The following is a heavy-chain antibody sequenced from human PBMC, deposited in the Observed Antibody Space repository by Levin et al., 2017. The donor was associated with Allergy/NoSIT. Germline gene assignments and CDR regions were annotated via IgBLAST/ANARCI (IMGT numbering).Heavy chain of an antibody. Sequence: SETLSLTCTVSGASIRSKSYYWGWLRQPPGKGLEWIGSIFYDGSTSYNPSLKSRVTISADTSRSHFSLKLSSVTAADTAVYYCARLTIYSLAWTYGPGKYSYMDVWGRGTTVTVSS. V-gene: IGHV4-39*02. CDR3: ARLTIYSLAWTYGPGKYSYMDV. D-gene: IGHD1-7*01. CDR1: GASIRSKSYY. CDR2: IFYDGST. J-gene: IGHJ6*03.